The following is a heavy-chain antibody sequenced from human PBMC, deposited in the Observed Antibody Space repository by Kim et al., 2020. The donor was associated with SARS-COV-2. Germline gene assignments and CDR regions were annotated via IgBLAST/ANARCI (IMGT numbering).Heavy chain of an antibody. CDR3: AKGHERRSMDF. J-gene: IGHJ6*02. Sequence: GGSLRLSCAASGFSFSSYTMRWVRQAPGKGLEWVSAISDSGDNTYYADSVKGRFTISRDNSKNTLYLQMNSLRAEDTALYYCAKGHERRSMDFWGQGTTVTVSS. CDR2: ISDSGDNT. V-gene: IGHV3-23*01. CDR1: GFSFSSYT.